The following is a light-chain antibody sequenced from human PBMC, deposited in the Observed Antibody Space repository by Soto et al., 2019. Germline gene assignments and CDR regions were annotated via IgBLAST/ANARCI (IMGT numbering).Light chain of an antibody. CDR2: VAS. CDR3: QKYNNAPWT. V-gene: IGKV1-27*01. J-gene: IGKJ1*01. CDR1: QGISNY. Sequence: DIQITQSPSSRSASLEDRFTITCRRSQGISNYLAGNQQKPGKVPNLLIYVASTLQSGVPSRFSGSGSGTDFTLTISSLQPEDVATYYCQKYNNAPWTFGQGTKVEVK.